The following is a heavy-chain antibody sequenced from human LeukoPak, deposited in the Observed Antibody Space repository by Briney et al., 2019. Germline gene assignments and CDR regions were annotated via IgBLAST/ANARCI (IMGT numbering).Heavy chain of an antibody. J-gene: IGHJ4*02. CDR1: GYTFTSYD. Sequence: GASVKVSCKASGYTFTSYDINWVRQATGQGLEWMGWMNPNSGNTGYAQKFQGRVTMTRNTSISTAYMELSSLRSEDTAVYYCARVVRIGIAAAGTLLRYWGQGTLVTVSS. CDR3: ARVVRIGIAAAGTLLRY. CDR2: MNPNSGNT. V-gene: IGHV1-8*01. D-gene: IGHD6-13*01.